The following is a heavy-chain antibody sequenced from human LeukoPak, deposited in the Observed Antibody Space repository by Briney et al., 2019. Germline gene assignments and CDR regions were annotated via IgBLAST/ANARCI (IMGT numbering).Heavy chain of an antibody. CDR1: GFTFSDYY. J-gene: IGHJ4*02. CDR3: ARGPSNWNDESYYFDY. CDR2: ISSSGSTI. D-gene: IGHD1-1*01. Sequence: GGSLRLSCAASGFTFSDYYMSWIRQAPGKGLEWVSYISSSGSTIYYADSVKGRFTISRDNAKNSLYLQMYSLRAEDTAVYYCARGPSNWNDESYYFDYWGQGTLVTVSS. V-gene: IGHV3-11*01.